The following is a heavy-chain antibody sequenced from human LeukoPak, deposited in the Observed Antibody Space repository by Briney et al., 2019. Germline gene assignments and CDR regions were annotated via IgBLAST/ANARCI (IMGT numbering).Heavy chain of an antibody. CDR1: GNSISSGDNY. Sequence: SETLSLTCTVSGNSISSGDNYWSWIRQPAGKGLEWIGRIYTSGSTYYNPSLKSRVTISVDTSKNQFSLKLSSVTAADTAVYYCAAGQGWELFYYYYMDVWGKGTTVTVSS. V-gene: IGHV4-61*02. J-gene: IGHJ6*03. CDR2: IYTSGST. D-gene: IGHD1-26*01. CDR3: AAGQGWELFYYYYMDV.